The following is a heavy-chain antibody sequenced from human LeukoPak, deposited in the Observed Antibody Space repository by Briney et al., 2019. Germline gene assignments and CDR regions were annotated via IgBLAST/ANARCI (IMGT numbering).Heavy chain of an antibody. J-gene: IGHJ4*02. CDR1: GFTFSRYN. V-gene: IGHV3-49*04. Sequence: GGSLRLSCAASGFTFSRYNMSWVRQAPGKGLEWVGFIRSKAYGGTTEYAASVKGRFTISRDDSKSIAYLQMNSLKTEDTAVYYCTRGGSYKMSYWGQGTLVTVSS. D-gene: IGHD1-26*01. CDR3: TRGGSYKMSY. CDR2: IRSKAYGGTT.